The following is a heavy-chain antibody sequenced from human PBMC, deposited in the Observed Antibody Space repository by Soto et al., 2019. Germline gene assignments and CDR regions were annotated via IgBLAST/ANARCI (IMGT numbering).Heavy chain of an antibody. D-gene: IGHD3-10*01. CDR1: GFTFSSYG. CDR3: ARDGAITMVRGVMVY. V-gene: IGHV3-33*01. Sequence: QVQLVESGGGVVQPGRSLRLSCAASGFTFSSYGMHWVRQAPGKGLEWVAVIWYDGSNKYYADSVKGRFTISRDNSKKALDLQMNSLRAEDTSVYYCARDGAITMVRGVMVYWGQGTLVTVSS. J-gene: IGHJ4*02. CDR2: IWYDGSNK.